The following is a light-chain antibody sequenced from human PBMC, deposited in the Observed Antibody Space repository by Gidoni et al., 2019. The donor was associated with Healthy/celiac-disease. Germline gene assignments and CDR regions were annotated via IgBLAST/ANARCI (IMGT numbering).Light chain of an antibody. J-gene: IGKJ4*01. Sequence: DIQITHSPSSLSASVGDRVTSNCQASQDISNYLNWYQQKPGKDPKLLIYDASNLETGVPSRFSGSGYGTDFTFTISSLQPEDIAIYYCQQYDNLPLTFXGXTKVEIK. CDR2: DAS. CDR3: QQYDNLPLT. V-gene: IGKV1-33*01. CDR1: QDISNY.